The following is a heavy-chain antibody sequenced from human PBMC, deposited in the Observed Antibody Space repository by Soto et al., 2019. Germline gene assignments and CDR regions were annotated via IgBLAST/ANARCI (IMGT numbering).Heavy chain of an antibody. Sequence: QVQLVESGGGVVQPGRSLRLSCAASGFTFSSYGMHWVRQAPGKGLEWVAVIWYDGSNKYYADSVKGRFTTSRDNSKNTLYLQMNSLRAEDTAVYYWATEALVVVAAQFDYWGQGTLVTVSS. CDR1: GFTFSSYG. CDR3: ATEALVVVAAQFDY. J-gene: IGHJ4*02. D-gene: IGHD2-15*01. V-gene: IGHV3-33*01. CDR2: IWYDGSNK.